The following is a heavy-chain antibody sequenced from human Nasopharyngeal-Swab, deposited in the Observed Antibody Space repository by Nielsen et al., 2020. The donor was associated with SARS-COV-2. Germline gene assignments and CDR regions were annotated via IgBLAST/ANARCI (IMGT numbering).Heavy chain of an antibody. V-gene: IGHV1-18*01. CDR1: GYTFTSDG. J-gene: IGHJ5*02. CDR3: ARDQGFTSSYWFDP. Sequence: ASVKASCKASGYTFTSDGISWVRQAPGQGLEWMGWISGYNGFTNYAQKFQGRVTMTTETSTNTAYMELRSLTSDDTAVYYCARDQGFTSSYWFDPWGQGTLVTVSS. D-gene: IGHD2-2*01. CDR2: ISGYNGFT.